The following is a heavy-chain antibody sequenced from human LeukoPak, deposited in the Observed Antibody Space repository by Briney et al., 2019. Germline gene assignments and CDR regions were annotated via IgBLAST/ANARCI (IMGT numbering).Heavy chain of an antibody. CDR2: ISYDGSNK. CDR3: AKGGYSSY. V-gene: IGHV3-30*18. Sequence: PGGSLRLSCAASGFTFSSYGMHWVRQAPGKGLEWVAVISYDGSNKYYADSVKGRFTISRDNSKNTLYLQMNSLRAEDTAVYYCAKGGYSSYWGQGTLVTVSS. D-gene: IGHD1-26*01. J-gene: IGHJ4*02. CDR1: GFTFSSYG.